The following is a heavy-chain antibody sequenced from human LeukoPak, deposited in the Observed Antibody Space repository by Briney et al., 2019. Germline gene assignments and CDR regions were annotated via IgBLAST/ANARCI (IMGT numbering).Heavy chain of an antibody. CDR2: IYYSGRT. CDR3: AKQVPLDYGDSRFDS. V-gene: IGHV4-39*01. J-gene: IGHJ4*02. CDR1: RGSINSSTYY. Sequence: KASQTLSLTCTVSRGSINSSTYYWGWIRQPPGKGLEWIGSIYYSGRTYYNPSLKSRVTISVDTSKNQFSLKLSSVTAADTAVYYCAKQVPLDYGDSRFDSWGQGTLVTVSS. D-gene: IGHD4-17*01.